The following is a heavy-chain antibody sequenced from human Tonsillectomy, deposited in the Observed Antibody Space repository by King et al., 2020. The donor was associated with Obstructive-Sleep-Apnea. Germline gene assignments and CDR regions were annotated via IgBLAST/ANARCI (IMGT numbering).Heavy chain of an antibody. V-gene: IGHV4-59*01. CDR3: ARDSDGDYDDAFDI. Sequence: QLQESGPGLVKPSETLSLTCTVSGGSIRSYYWSWIRQPPGKGLEWIWYIDYRGSTKYNPSLKSRVTISVETSKNQFSLKLSSVTAADTTVYYCARDSDGDYDDAFDIWGQGTMVTVSS. J-gene: IGHJ3*02. CDR1: GGSIRSYY. CDR2: IDYRGST. D-gene: IGHD4-17*01.